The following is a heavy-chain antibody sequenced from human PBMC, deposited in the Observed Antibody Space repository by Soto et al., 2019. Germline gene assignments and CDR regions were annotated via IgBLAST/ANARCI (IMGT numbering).Heavy chain of an antibody. CDR2: IKFDGSEK. Sequence: GGSLRLSCAASGFIFSDYWMSWVRQAPGKGPEWVANIKFDGSEKQYVDSVRGRFTISRDNSRNSLFLQMNSLRAGDTAVYYCVKDGGYCSSSTCYSPRDHYFDSWGQGTLVTVSS. CDR1: GFIFSDYW. J-gene: IGHJ4*02. CDR3: VKDGGYCSSSTCYSPRDHYFDS. V-gene: IGHV3-7*03. D-gene: IGHD2-2*01.